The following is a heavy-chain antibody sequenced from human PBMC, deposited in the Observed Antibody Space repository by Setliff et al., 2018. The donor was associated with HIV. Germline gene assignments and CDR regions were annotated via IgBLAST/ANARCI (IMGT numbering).Heavy chain of an antibody. CDR3: ARRYSSSWYFDY. J-gene: IGHJ4*02. CDR2: IHYSGNT. D-gene: IGHD6-13*01. CDR1: GGSISYY. Sequence: SETLSLTCTVSGGSISYYWSWIRQPPGKGLEWIGYIHYSGNTNYNPSLKSRVTMSVDTSNNQVALKLTSASAADTAVYYCARRYSSSWYFDYWGRGTLVTVSS. V-gene: IGHV4-59*08.